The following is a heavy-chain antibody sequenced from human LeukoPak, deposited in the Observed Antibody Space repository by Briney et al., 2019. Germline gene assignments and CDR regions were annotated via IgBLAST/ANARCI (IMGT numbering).Heavy chain of an antibody. Sequence: SETLSLTCTVSGGPISSYYWSWIRQPAGKGLEWIGRIYTSGSTNYNPSLKSRVTMSVDTSKNQFSLKLSSVTAADTAVYYCARDFMTTVTTASEPLNYYYYGMDVWGQGTTVTVSS. D-gene: IGHD4-17*01. CDR2: IYTSGST. CDR1: GGPISSYY. V-gene: IGHV4-4*07. CDR3: ARDFMTTVTTASEPLNYYYYGMDV. J-gene: IGHJ6*02.